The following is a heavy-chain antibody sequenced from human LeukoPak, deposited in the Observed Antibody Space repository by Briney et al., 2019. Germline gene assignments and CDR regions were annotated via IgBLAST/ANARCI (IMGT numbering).Heavy chain of an antibody. Sequence: PGGSLRLSCAASGFTFSTYTMPWVRQAPGKGLEWVAVISYDGSNKYYADSVKGRFTISRDNSKNTLFLLMNSLRAEDTAVYYCARPRYTSGWSDFDYWGQGTLVTVSS. CDR1: GFTFSTYT. J-gene: IGHJ4*02. D-gene: IGHD6-19*01. CDR2: ISYDGSNK. CDR3: ARPRYTSGWSDFDY. V-gene: IGHV3-30*04.